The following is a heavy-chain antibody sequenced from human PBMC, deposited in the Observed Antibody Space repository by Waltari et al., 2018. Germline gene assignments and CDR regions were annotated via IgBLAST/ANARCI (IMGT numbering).Heavy chain of an antibody. V-gene: IGHV3-7*01. CDR3: ARGECGGDCRAEYFQH. CDR1: GFTFSSYW. J-gene: IGHJ1*01. Sequence: EVQLVESGGGLVQPGGSLRLSCAASGFTFSSYWMSWVRQAPGKGLEWVANIKQDGSGKYDVDAVKGRFTISRDNAKNSLYLQMNSLRAEDTAVYYCARGECGGDCRAEYFQHWGQGTLVTVSS. CDR2: IKQDGSGK. D-gene: IGHD2-21*01.